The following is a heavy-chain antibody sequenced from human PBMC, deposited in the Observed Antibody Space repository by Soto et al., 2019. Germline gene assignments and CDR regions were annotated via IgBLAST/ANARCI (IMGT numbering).Heavy chain of an antibody. CDR3: ARDKDRLQLGGNYYYILDV. Sequence: VQLEQSGPEVKKPGSSVKVSCNASGGTFSTSALSWVRQAPGQGLEWMGGIMPVFPTPDYAQKFQGRVTXTXDXPTSTAYMELGGLTSDDTAVYYCARDKDRLQLGGNYYYILDVWGQGTAVTVSS. CDR2: IMPVFPTP. D-gene: IGHD5-12*01. V-gene: IGHV1-69*05. CDR1: GGTFSTSA. J-gene: IGHJ6*02.